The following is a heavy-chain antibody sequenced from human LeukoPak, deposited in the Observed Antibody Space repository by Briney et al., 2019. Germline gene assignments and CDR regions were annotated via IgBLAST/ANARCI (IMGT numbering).Heavy chain of an antibody. Sequence: SVKVSCKASGGTFSSYAISWVRQAPGQGLEWMGRIIPILGIANYAQKFQGRVTITADKSTSTAYMELSSLRSEDTAVYYCARVGGDEYWFDPWGQGTLVTVSS. D-gene: IGHD2-21*02. CDR3: ARVGGDEYWFDP. CDR2: IIPILGIA. J-gene: IGHJ5*02. V-gene: IGHV1-69*04. CDR1: GGTFSSYA.